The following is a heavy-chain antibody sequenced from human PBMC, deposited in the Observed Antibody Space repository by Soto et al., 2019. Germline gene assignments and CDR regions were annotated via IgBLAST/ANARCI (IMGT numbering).Heavy chain of an antibody. V-gene: IGHV4-59*08. CDR3: ARRWGWYFDY. CDR2: IYYSGST. Sequence: SETLSLTCTVSGGSISSYYWSWIRQPPGKGLEWIGYIYYSGSTNYNPSLKSRVTISVDTSKNQFSLKLSSVTAADTAVYYCARRWGWYFDYWGQGTLVTVSS. CDR1: GGSISSYY. J-gene: IGHJ4*02. D-gene: IGHD3-16*01.